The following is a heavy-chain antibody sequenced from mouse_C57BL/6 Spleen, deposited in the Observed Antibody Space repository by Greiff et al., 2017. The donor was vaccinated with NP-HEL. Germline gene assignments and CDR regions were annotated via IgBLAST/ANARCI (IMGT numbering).Heavy chain of an antibody. V-gene: IGHV1-69*01. CDR3: ARGYYGSSYDWYFDV. CDR1: GYTFTSYR. Sequence: QVQLQQPGAELVMPGASVKLSCKASGYTFTSYRMHWVKQRPGQGLEWIGEIDPSDSYTNYNQKFKGKSTLTVDKSSSTAYMQLSSLTSEDSAVYYCARGYYGSSYDWYFDVWGTGTTVTVSS. CDR2: IDPSDSYT. J-gene: IGHJ1*03. D-gene: IGHD1-1*01.